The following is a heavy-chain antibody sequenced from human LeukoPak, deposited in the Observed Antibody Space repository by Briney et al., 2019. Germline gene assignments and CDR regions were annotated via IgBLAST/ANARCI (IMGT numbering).Heavy chain of an antibody. CDR3: ATIAELYSSGWYPLDY. J-gene: IGHJ4*02. Sequence: PSETLSLTCTVSGGSISSYYLSWIRQPAGKGLEWIGRIYTSGSTNYNPSLKSRVTISVDTSKNQFSLKLSSVTAADTAVYYCATIAELYSSGWYPLDYWGQGTLVTVSS. CDR1: GGSISSYY. D-gene: IGHD6-19*01. V-gene: IGHV4-4*07. CDR2: IYTSGST.